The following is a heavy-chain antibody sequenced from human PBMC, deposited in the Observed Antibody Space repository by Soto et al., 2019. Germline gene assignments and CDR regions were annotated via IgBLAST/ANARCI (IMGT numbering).Heavy chain of an antibody. CDR3: ARDRCSGGSCYSGHDY. D-gene: IGHD2-15*01. Sequence: ASVKVSCKXSGYTFTSYAMHLVRQAPGQRLEWMGWINAGNGNTKYSQKFQGRVTITRDTSASTAYMELSSLRSEDTAVYYCARDRCSGGSCYSGHDYWGQGTLVTVSS. CDR2: INAGNGNT. J-gene: IGHJ4*02. V-gene: IGHV1-3*01. CDR1: GYTFTSYA.